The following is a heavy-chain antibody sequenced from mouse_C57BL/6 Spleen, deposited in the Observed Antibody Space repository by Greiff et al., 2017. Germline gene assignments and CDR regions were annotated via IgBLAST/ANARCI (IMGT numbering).Heavy chain of an antibody. CDR2: ISSGSSTI. J-gene: IGHJ1*03. D-gene: IGHD2-5*01. CDR1: GFTFSDYG. V-gene: IGHV5-17*01. Sequence: EVQLVESGGGLVKPGGSLKLSCAASGFTFSDYGMHWVRQAPEKGLEWVAYISSGSSTINYADTVKGRFTLSRDTAKNTLFLQMTSLRSEDTAMYYCARATIVTRYFDVWGTGTTVTVSS. CDR3: ARATIVTRYFDV.